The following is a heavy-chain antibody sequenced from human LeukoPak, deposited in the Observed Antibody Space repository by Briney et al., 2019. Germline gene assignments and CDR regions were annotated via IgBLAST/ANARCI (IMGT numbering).Heavy chain of an antibody. CDR3: ITFSMIVVVITD. V-gene: IGHV3-15*01. J-gene: IGHJ4*02. CDR1: GFTFNNAW. Sequence: GGSLRLSCAASGFTFNNAWMSWVRQAPGKGLEWVGRIKSKTDGGTTGYAAPVKGRFTISRDDSKNTLYLQMNSLKTEDTAVYYCITFSMIVVVITDWGQGTLVTVSS. D-gene: IGHD3-22*01. CDR2: IKSKTDGGTT.